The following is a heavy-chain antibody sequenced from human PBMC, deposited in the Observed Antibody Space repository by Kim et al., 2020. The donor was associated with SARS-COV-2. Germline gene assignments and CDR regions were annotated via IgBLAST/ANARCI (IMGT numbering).Heavy chain of an antibody. V-gene: IGHV4-39*01. CDR2: IYYSGST. Sequence: SETLSLTCTVSGGSISSSSYYWVWIRQPPGKGLDWIGSIYYSGSTYYNPSLKSRVTISVDTSKNQFSLKLSSVTAADTAVYYCARWVGATSYYYYCGLDVWGQGTTVTVSS. CDR3: ARWVGATSYYYYCGLDV. J-gene: IGHJ6*02. CDR1: GGSISSSSYY. D-gene: IGHD1-26*01.